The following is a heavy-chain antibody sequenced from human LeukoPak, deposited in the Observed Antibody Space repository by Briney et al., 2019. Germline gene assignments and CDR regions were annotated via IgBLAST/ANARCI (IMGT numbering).Heavy chain of an antibody. CDR3: AREGPIVGATHLVDY. CDR1: GYTFTHYY. Sequence: ASVKVSCKAYGYTFTHYYMHWVRQAPGQGLEWMGWINPNSGGTNYAQKFQGRVTMTRDTSISTAYMELSRLRSDDTAVYYCAREGPIVGATHLVDYWGQGTLVTVSS. V-gene: IGHV1-2*02. CDR2: INPNSGGT. D-gene: IGHD1-26*01. J-gene: IGHJ4*02.